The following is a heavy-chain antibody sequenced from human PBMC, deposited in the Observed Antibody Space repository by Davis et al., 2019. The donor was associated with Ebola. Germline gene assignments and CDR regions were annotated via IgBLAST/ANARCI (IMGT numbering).Heavy chain of an antibody. Sequence: GESLKISCAASGFTYSSYAMNWLRQAPGKGLEWVSGLSANGRTTYYADSVNGRFTISRDNSKNTVYLQMNSLRVDDTAVYFCAKGFSSGWPLCDYWGQGTLVTVSS. CDR3: AKGFSSGWPLCDY. CDR1: GFTYSSYA. J-gene: IGHJ4*02. CDR2: LSANGRTT. D-gene: IGHD6-19*01. V-gene: IGHV3-23*01.